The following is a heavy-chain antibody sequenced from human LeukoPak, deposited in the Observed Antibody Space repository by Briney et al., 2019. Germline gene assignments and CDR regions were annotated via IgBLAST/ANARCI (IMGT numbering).Heavy chain of an antibody. J-gene: IGHJ4*02. CDR3: ATSRTFDY. V-gene: IGHV3-74*01. Sequence: PGGSLRLSCAASGFTFSSYAMSWVRHAPGKGLVWVSRINSDGSSTSYADSVKGRFTISRDNTKNTLYLQMNSLRAEDTAMYYCATSRTFDYWGQGTLVTVSS. CDR2: INSDGSST. D-gene: IGHD1-1*01. CDR1: GFTFSSYA.